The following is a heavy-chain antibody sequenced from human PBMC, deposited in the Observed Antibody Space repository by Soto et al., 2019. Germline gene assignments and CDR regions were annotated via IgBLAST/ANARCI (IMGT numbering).Heavy chain of an antibody. CDR1: GYSFSSRW. CDR2: IFPGDSDT. CDR3: ASGISYGEYYFDN. V-gene: IGHV5-51*01. J-gene: IGHJ4*02. D-gene: IGHD5-18*01. Sequence: PGESLKISCKGSGYSFSSRWIAWVRQKPGKGLECMGIIFPGDSDTSYRPSFEGQVTISADESINTAYLQWSSLKASDTAMYFCASGISYGEYYFDNWGQGTQVTVPQ.